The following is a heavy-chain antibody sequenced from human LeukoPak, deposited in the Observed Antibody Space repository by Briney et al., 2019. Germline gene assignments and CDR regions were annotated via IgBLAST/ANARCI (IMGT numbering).Heavy chain of an antibody. D-gene: IGHD3-22*01. J-gene: IGHJ4*02. V-gene: IGHV3-30*02. CDR3: VRDWGYDSSGYWQKYFDT. CDR1: GFTFSSFA. CDR2: IRFDGSDK. Sequence: PGGSLRLSCTASGFTFSSFAMHWVRQAPGKGLEWVAFIRFDGSDKDYADSVKGRFTISRDNAKNTLYLQMNSLRAEDTAVYYCVRDWGYDSSGYWQKYFDTWGQGTLVTVSS.